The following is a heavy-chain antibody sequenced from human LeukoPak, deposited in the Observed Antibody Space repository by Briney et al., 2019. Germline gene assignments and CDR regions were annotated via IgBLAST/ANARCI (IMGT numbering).Heavy chain of an antibody. V-gene: IGHV1-2*02. D-gene: IGHD4-17*01. CDR3: ARTVEHYYYYGMDV. Sequence: ASVKVSCKASGYTFTGYYMHWVRQAPAQGLEWMGWINPNSGGTNYAQKFQGRVTMTRDTSISTAYMELSRLRSDDTAVYYCARTVEHYYYYGMDVWGQGTTVTVSS. CDR2: INPNSGGT. J-gene: IGHJ6*02. CDR1: GYTFTGYY.